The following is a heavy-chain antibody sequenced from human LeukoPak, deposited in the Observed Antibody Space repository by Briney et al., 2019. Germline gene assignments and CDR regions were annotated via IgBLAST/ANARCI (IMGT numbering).Heavy chain of an antibody. Sequence: PGGSLRLSCAASGFTFNRYTINWVRQAPGKGLEWVSYISSSSSTIYYADPVKGRFTISRDNSKNTLYLQMNSLRAEDTAVYYCASGGYSSSWPFDYWGQGTLVTVSS. J-gene: IGHJ4*02. CDR1: GFTFNRYT. CDR3: ASGGYSSSWPFDY. D-gene: IGHD6-13*01. V-gene: IGHV3-48*01. CDR2: ISSSSSTI.